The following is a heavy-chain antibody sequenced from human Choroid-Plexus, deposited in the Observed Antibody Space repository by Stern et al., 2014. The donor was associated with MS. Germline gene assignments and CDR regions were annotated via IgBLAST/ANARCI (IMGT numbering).Heavy chain of an antibody. J-gene: IGHJ5*02. CDR1: GFTFGSCA. Sequence: VQLVESGGGVVQPGRPLRLSCVASGFTFGSCAMHWVRQAPGQGLEWVAGVSYDGINKYYADSVKGRFTISRDNSQNTLYMQMSSLIPEDTAVYYCAKDRQYLTYFFDHWGQGSLVTVSS. CDR2: VSYDGINK. V-gene: IGHV3-30*18. CDR3: AKDRQYLTYFFDH. D-gene: IGHD2/OR15-2a*01.